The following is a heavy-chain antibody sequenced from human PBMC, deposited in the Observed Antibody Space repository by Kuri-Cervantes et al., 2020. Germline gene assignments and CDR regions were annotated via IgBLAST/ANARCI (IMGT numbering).Heavy chain of an antibody. V-gene: IGHV1-46*01. D-gene: IGHD3-22*01. CDR3: ARAYIDYYDSSGYYYDY. CDR2: INPSGGST. J-gene: IGHJ4*02. Sequence: ASVKVSCKASGYVFTSSGISWVRQAPGQGLEWMGIINPSGGSTSYAQKFQGRVTMTRDTSTSTAYMELRSLRSDDTAVYYCARAYIDYYDSSGYYYDYWGQGTLVTVSS. CDR1: GYVFTSSG.